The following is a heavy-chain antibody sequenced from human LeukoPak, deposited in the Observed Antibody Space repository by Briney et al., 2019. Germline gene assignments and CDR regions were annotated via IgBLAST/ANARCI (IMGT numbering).Heavy chain of an antibody. CDR3: VRAFGGLWFGELLSRAAFDI. Sequence: PSETLSLTCTVSGGSISSYYWSWIRQPPGKGLEWIGYIYYSGSTNYNPSLKSRVTISVDTSKNQFSLKLSSVTAADTAVYYCVRAFGGLWFGELLSRAAFDIWGQGTMVTVSS. V-gene: IGHV4-59*01. J-gene: IGHJ3*02. CDR1: GGSISSYY. D-gene: IGHD3-10*01. CDR2: IYYSGST.